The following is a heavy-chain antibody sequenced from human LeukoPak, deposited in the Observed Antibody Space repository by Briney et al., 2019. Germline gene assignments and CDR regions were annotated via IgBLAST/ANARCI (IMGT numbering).Heavy chain of an antibody. CDR3: ASTTRGGTYYYYMDV. CDR1: GGSISSYY. V-gene: IGHV4-59*01. D-gene: IGHD1-1*01. Sequence: PSETLSLTCTVSGGSISSYYWSWIRQPPGKGLEWIGYIYYSGSTNYNPSLKSRVTISVDTSKTQFSLKLSSVTAADTAVYYCASTTRGGTYYYYMDVWGKGTTVTVSS. CDR2: IYYSGST. J-gene: IGHJ6*03.